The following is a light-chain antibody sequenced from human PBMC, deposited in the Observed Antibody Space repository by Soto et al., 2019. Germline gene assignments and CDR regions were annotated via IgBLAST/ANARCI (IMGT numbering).Light chain of an antibody. CDR2: DAS. J-gene: IGKJ5*01. CDR1: QSISSN. Sequence: EIVLTQSPATLSLSPGERATLSCRASQSISSNLAWYQQKRGQAPRLLIYDASNRATGVPGRFSGSGSETDFTLTSSSLEPEDFAVYYCQQRSNWPTFGQGTRLEIK. V-gene: IGKV3-11*01. CDR3: QQRSNWPT.